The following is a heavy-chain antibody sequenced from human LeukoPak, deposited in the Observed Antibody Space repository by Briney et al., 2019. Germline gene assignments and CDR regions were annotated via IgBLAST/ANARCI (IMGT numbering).Heavy chain of an antibody. CDR2: IKPNSGGT. Sequence: ASVKVSCKASGYSFADYYMHWVRQAPGQGLEWMGWIKPNSGGTRSAQEFQGRVTLTRDTSISTVYMELSRLRSDDTAVYYCASEVYCSTNTCYNKGLDYWGQGTLVTVSS. J-gene: IGHJ4*02. D-gene: IGHD2-2*02. V-gene: IGHV1-2*02. CDR1: GYSFADYY. CDR3: ASEVYCSTNTCYNKGLDY.